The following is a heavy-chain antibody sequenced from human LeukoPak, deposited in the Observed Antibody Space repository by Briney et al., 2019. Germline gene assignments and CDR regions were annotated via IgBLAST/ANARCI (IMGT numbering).Heavy chain of an antibody. Sequence: AASVKVSCKASGYTFTGYYMHWVRQAPGQGLEWMGWINPDSGDTNCAQKFQGRVTLTRDTSISSAYMELNGLISDDTAVYYCARDGALDVWGQGTTVTVS. D-gene: IGHD3-10*01. CDR1: GYTFTGYY. V-gene: IGHV1-2*02. CDR3: ARDGALDV. J-gene: IGHJ6*02. CDR2: INPDSGDT.